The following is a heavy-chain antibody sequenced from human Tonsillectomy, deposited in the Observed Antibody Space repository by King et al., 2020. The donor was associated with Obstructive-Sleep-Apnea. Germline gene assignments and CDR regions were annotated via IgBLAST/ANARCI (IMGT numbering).Heavy chain of an antibody. V-gene: IGHV3-48*04. CDR1: GFTFSSYS. Sequence: VQLAESGGGLVQPGGSLRLSCAASGFTFSSYSMNWVRQAPGKGLEWLSYISGNSMSTRYADSVKGRFTISRDNAKNSLHLQMNSLRAEDTAMYYCARDFNHAFDIWGQGTTVTVSS. CDR3: ARDFNHAFDI. J-gene: IGHJ3*02. CDR2: ISGNSMST.